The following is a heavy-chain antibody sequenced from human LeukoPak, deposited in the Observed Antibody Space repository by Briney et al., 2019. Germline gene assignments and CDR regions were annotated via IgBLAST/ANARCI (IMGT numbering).Heavy chain of an antibody. J-gene: IGHJ4*02. CDR2: ISGSGGHT. CDR3: AKDLRGSQYLEGGFDY. V-gene: IGHV3-23*01. D-gene: IGHD1-26*01. CDR1: GFTFSSYA. Sequence: GGSLRLSRAASGFTFSSYAMSWVRQAPGKGLEWVSAISGSGGHTYYADSVKGRFTISRDNSKNTVYLQMNSLRAEDTAAYYCAKDLRGSQYLEGGFDYWGQGTLVTVSS.